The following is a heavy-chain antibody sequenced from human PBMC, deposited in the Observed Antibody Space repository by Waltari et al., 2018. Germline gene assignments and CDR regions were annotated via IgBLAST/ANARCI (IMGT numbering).Heavy chain of an antibody. Sequence: QVQLQQWGAGLLKPSETLSLTCAVYGGSFSGYYWRWIRQPPGKGLEWIGEINHSGSTNYNPSLKSRVTISVDTSKNQFSLKLSSVTAADTAVYYCARGRRRNIVVVPAAKTAFDIWGQGTMVTVSS. J-gene: IGHJ3*02. V-gene: IGHV4-34*01. CDR3: ARGRRRNIVVVPAAKTAFDI. D-gene: IGHD2-2*01. CDR2: INHSGST. CDR1: GGSFSGYY.